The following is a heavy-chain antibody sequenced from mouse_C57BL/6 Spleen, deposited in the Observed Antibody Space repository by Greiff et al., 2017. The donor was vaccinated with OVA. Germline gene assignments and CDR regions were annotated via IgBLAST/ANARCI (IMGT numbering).Heavy chain of an antibody. V-gene: IGHV3-6*01. Sequence: ESGPGLVKPSQSLSLTCSVTGYSITSGYYWNWIRQFPGNKLEWMGYISYDGSNNYNPSLKNRISITRDTSKNQFFLKLNSVTTEDTATYYCARDSNGVWGTGTTVTVSS. D-gene: IGHD2-5*01. CDR3: ARDSNGV. J-gene: IGHJ1*03. CDR1: GYSITSGYY. CDR2: ISYDGSN.